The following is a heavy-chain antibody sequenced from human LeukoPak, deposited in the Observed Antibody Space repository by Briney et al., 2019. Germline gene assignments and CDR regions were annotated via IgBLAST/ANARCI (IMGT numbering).Heavy chain of an antibody. J-gene: IGHJ4*02. V-gene: IGHV1-2*02. CDR3: AREDSGWYVDY. Sequence: GASVKVSCKASGYTFTDYYMHWVRQAPGQGLEWMGWINPNSAGTNYAQKFEGRVTITRDTSISTAYMELSRLRSDDTAVYYCAREDSGWYVDYWGQGTLVTVSS. CDR2: INPNSAGT. CDR1: GYTFTDYY. D-gene: IGHD6-19*01.